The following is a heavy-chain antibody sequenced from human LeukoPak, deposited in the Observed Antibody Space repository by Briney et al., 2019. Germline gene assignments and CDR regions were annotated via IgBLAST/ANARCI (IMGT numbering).Heavy chain of an antibody. CDR1: GFIFSSYS. CDR3: AVLTYQLLDYYFDY. D-gene: IGHD2-2*01. CDR2: ISSSGSTI. J-gene: IGHJ4*02. Sequence: GGSLRLSCAASGFIFSSYSMNWVRQAPGKGLEWVSYISSSGSTIYYADSVKGRFTISRDNAKNSLYLQMNSLRAEDTAVYYCAVLTYQLLDYYFDYWGQGTLVTVSS. V-gene: IGHV3-48*01.